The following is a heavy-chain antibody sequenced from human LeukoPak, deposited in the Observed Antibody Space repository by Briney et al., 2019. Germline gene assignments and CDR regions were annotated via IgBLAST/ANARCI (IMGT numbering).Heavy chain of an antibody. CDR3: ARVATITGYYYYYMDV. CDR1: GFTFSSYE. D-gene: IGHD5-12*01. Sequence: PGGSLRLSCAASGFTFSSYEMNWVRQAPGKGLEWVSYISSSGSTIYYADSVKGRFTISRDNAKNSLYLQMNSLRAEDTAVYYCARVATITGYYYYYMDVWGKGTTVTISS. V-gene: IGHV3-48*03. J-gene: IGHJ6*03. CDR2: ISSSGSTI.